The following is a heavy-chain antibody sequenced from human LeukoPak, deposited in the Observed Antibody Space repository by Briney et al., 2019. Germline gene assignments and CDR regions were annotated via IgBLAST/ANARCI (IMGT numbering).Heavy chain of an antibody. CDR2: INPNSGGT. D-gene: IGHD6-6*01. V-gene: IGHV1-2*06. CDR3: ARARAARVGIDY. Sequence: GSVNVSCKASRYTLTGYYMHGARPAPARGLEWMGRINPNSGGTNYAQKFQGRVTMTRDTSISTAYMELSRLRSNDAAVYYCARARAARVGIDYWGQGTLVTVSS. CDR1: RYTLTGYY. J-gene: IGHJ4*02.